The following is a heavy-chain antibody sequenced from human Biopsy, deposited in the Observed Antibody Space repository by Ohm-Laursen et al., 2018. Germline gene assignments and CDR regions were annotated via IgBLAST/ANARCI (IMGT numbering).Heavy chain of an antibody. Sequence: SETLSLTCSVSGGSISDYYWSWLRQPPGKGLEWIGYISYSGSTNYKASLKSRVTISADTSKNQISVRLNSVTAADTAVYYCARHQVSDMVGRTGNWFDPWGQGTLVTVSS. CDR2: ISYSGST. J-gene: IGHJ5*02. V-gene: IGHV4-59*08. CDR1: GGSISDYY. D-gene: IGHD3/OR15-3a*01. CDR3: ARHQVSDMVGRTGNWFDP.